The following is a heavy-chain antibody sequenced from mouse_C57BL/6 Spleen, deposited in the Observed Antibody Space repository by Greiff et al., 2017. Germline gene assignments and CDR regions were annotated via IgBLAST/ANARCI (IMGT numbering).Heavy chain of an antibody. CDR3: AAYDYDVAWCAY. CDR2: IDPANGNT. V-gene: IGHV14-3*01. Sequence: VQLQQSVAELVRPGASVKLSCTASGFNIKNTYMHWVKQRPEQGLEWIGRIDPANGNTKYAPQFQGKATLTADTSSNTAYLQLSSLTSEDTAIYYCAAYDYDVAWCAYWGQGTMVTVSA. CDR1: GFNIKNTY. J-gene: IGHJ3*01. D-gene: IGHD2-4*01.